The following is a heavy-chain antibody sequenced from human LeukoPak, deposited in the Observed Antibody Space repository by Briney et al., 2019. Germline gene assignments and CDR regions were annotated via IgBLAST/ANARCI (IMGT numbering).Heavy chain of an antibody. CDR2: IYYSGST. D-gene: IGHD6-13*01. CDR1: GGSISGYY. Sequence: PSETLSLTCTVSGGSISGYYWSWIRQPPGKGLEYIGYIYYSGSTNYSPSLKSRVTISVDTSKHQFSLKLSSVTAADTAVYYCARSGIAAAGPYFDYWGQGTLVTVSS. J-gene: IGHJ4*02. CDR3: ARSGIAAAGPYFDY. V-gene: IGHV4-59*01.